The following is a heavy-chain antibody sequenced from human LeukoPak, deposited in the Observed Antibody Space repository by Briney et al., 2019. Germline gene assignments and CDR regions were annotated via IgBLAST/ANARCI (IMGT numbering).Heavy chain of an antibody. V-gene: IGHV6-1*01. CDR1: GDSVSSNSAA. J-gene: IGHJ4*02. D-gene: IGHD5-18*01. CDR2: TYYRSKWYN. CDR3: AREVWAAENSYGYLVDY. Sequence: SQTLSLTCAISGDSVSSNSAAWNWIRQSPSRGLEWLGRTYYRSKWYNDYAVSVKSRITINPDTSKNQFSLQLNSVTPEDTAVYYCAREVWAAENSYGYLVDYWGQGTLVTVSS.